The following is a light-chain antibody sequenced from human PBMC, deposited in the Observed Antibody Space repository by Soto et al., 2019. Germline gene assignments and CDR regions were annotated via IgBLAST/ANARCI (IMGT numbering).Light chain of an antibody. Sequence: NFMLTQPHSVSESPGKTVTISCTRSSGSIASHNVQWYQQRAGRSPTSVIYEDNQRPSGVPARFSGSIDSASNSASLTISGLKTEDEADDYCQSYDSNSHGVFGGGTKLTVL. CDR1: SGSIASHN. CDR3: QSYDSNSHGV. V-gene: IGLV6-57*01. CDR2: EDN. J-gene: IGLJ2*01.